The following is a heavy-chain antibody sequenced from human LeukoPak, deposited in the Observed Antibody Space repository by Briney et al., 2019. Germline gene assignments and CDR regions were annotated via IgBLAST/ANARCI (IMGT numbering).Heavy chain of an antibody. V-gene: IGHV3-7*01. D-gene: IGHD3-10*01. J-gene: IGHJ4*02. Sequence: GGSLRLSCAASGFTFSTYWMNWVRQAPGKGLEWVANIKQDGSEKYCVDSVKGRFTISRDNAKNSLYLQINSLRAEDTAVYYCARGGLLWFGELFGWGQGTLVTVSS. CDR1: GFTFSTYW. CDR3: ARGGLLWFGELFG. CDR2: IKQDGSEK.